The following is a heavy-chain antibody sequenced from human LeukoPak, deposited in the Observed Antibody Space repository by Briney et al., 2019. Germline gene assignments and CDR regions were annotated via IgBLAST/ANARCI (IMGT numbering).Heavy chain of an antibody. V-gene: IGHV3-21*01. CDR1: GFTFSSFN. CDR3: ARERGYSYSYGDY. Sequence: GGSLRLSCAASGFTFSSFNMNWVRQAPGKGLEWVSSIGSSSTYEYYADSVKGRFTISRDNAKNSLYLQMDSLRDEDTAVYYCARERGYSYSYGDYWSQGTLVTVSS. D-gene: IGHD5-18*01. CDR2: IGSSSTYE. J-gene: IGHJ4*02.